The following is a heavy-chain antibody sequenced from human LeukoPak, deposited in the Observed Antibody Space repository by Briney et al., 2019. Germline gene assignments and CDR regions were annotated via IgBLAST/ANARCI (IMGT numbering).Heavy chain of an antibody. CDR3: ATVVERYSSGWYRGFDY. V-gene: IGHV1-24*01. Sequence: GASVKVSCKVSGYTLTELSMHWVRQAPGKGLEWMGGFDPEDGETIYAQKFQGRVTMTEDTSTDTAYMELSSLRSEDTAVYYCATVVERYSSGWYRGFDYWGQGTLVTVSS. CDR1: GYTLTELS. D-gene: IGHD6-19*01. J-gene: IGHJ4*02. CDR2: FDPEDGET.